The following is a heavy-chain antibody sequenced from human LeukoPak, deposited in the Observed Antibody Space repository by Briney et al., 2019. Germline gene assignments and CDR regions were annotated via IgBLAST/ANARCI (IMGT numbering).Heavy chain of an antibody. V-gene: IGHV3-53*01. CDR2: LYSGGST. D-gene: IGHD1-1*01. CDR1: GFIVNNNY. Sequence: GGSLRLSCAASGFIVNNNYMNWVRQVPGKGLQWVSVLYSGGSTYYADSVKGRFTISRDGSKNTLYLQMTSLKVEDTAVYYCARAWRQSRYWYFDLWGRGTLVTVSS. J-gene: IGHJ2*01. CDR3: ARAWRQSRYWYFDL.